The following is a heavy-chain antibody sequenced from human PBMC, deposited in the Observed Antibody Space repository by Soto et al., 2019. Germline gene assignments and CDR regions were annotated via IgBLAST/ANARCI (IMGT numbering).Heavy chain of an antibody. CDR2: ITTGGSYI. D-gene: IGHD3-3*01. CDR1: GFTFSNFG. V-gene: IGHV3-21*01. CDR3: ARDERDFDFWSGERNYYYYMDV. Sequence: GGSLRLSCAASGFTFSNFGMNWVRQAPGKGLEWVSSITTGGSYIYYADSVKGRFTISGDNAKNSLYLQMNSLRAEDTAVYYCARDERDFDFWSGERNYYYYMDVWGKGTTVTVSS. J-gene: IGHJ6*03.